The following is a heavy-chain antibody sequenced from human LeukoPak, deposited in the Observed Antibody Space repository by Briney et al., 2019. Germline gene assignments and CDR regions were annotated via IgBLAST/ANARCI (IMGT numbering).Heavy chain of an antibody. D-gene: IGHD1-1*01. Sequence: GGSLRLSCAVSGFTFSNHPMTWVRQAPGKGLEWVAGVSGNGLSKYYADSVKGRFTVSRDNAKNSLYLQMNSLRADDTSVYYCAKGNGAFLDYWGQGTLVTVSS. CDR2: VSGNGLSK. V-gene: IGHV3-23*01. CDR3: AKGNGAFLDY. CDR1: GFTFSNHP. J-gene: IGHJ4*02.